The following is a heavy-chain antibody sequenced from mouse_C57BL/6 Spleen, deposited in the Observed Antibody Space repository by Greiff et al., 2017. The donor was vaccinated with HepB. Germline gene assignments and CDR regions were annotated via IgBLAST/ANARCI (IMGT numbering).Heavy chain of an antibody. CDR1: GYTFTSYW. Sequence: QVQLKQPGAELVKPGASVKLSCKASGYTFTSYWMHWVKQRPGRGLEWIGRIDPNSGGTKYNEKFKSKATLTVDEPSSTAYMQLSSLTSEDSAVYYCAREGYYYGSSYSYWGQGTLVTVSA. CDR3: AREGYYYGSSYSY. J-gene: IGHJ3*01. V-gene: IGHV1-72*01. D-gene: IGHD1-1*01. CDR2: IDPNSGGT.